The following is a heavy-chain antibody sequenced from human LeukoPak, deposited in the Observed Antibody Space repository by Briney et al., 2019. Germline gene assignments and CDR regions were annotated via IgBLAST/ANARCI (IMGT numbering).Heavy chain of an antibody. CDR2: ISAYNGNT. Sequence: GASVKLSCTASGYTFTSYGISWVRQAPGQGLEWMGWISAYNGNTNYAQKLQGRVTMTTDTSTSTAYMELRSLRSDATAMYYCARDDSSGLFDAWGQGTLVTVSS. J-gene: IGHJ5*02. CDR1: GYTFTSYG. D-gene: IGHD3-22*01. V-gene: IGHV1-18*01. CDR3: ARDDSSGLFDA.